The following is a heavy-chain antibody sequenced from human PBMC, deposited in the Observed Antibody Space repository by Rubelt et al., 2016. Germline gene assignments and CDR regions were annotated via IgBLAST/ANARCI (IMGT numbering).Heavy chain of an antibody. CDR3: ARSASIAGD. Sequence: QVQLGQSEAEVKKPGASVKVSCKASGYTFTYCSLHWLQPAPGQGLERMRWITLYNGNTNYAKKFQGRGTITRDMSLRTAYIELSSLRSEDSAGYYWARSASIAGDWGQGTLVTVSS. CDR2: ITLYNGNT. D-gene: IGHD6-6*01. CDR1: GYTFTYCS. V-gene: IGHV1-68*02. J-gene: IGHJ4*02.